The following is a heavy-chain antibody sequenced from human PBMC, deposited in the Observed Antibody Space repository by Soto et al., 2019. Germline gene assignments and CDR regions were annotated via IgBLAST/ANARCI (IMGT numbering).Heavy chain of an antibody. CDR3: ARDRSRGWYEPNWFDP. Sequence: EVQLVESGGGLVKPGGSLRLSCAASGFTFSSYSMNWVRQAPGKGLEWVSSISSSSSYIYYADSVKGRFTISRDNAKNSLYLQMNSLRAEDTAVYYCARDRSRGWYEPNWFDPWGQGTLVTVSS. CDR1: GFTFSSYS. J-gene: IGHJ5*02. CDR2: ISSSSSYI. V-gene: IGHV3-21*01. D-gene: IGHD6-19*01.